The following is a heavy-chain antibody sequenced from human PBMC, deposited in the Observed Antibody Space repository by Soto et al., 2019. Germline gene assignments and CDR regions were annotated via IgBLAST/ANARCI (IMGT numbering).Heavy chain of an antibody. J-gene: IGHJ4*02. D-gene: IGHD6-13*01. Sequence: QVQLVQSGAEVKKPGSSVKVSCKASGCTFSSYPISWVRQAPGQGLEWMGRIIPILGIANYAQKFQGRVTITADKSPCTAYMELSSLSSEDTAVYYCAIAAADPRHYWGQGSLVTVSS. CDR3: AIAAADPRHY. CDR1: GCTFSSYP. V-gene: IGHV1-69*02. CDR2: IIPILGIA.